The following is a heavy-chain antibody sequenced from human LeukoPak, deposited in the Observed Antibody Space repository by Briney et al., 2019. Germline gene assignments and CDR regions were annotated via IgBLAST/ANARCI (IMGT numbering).Heavy chain of an antibody. CDR2: IIPILGIA. D-gene: IGHD3-16*02. CDR1: GGTFSSYA. V-gene: IGHV1-69*04. CDR3: AREVIPNWFDP. Sequence: ASVKVSCKASGGTFSSYAISWVRQAPGQGLEWMGRIIPILGIANYAQKFQGRVTITADKSTSTAYMELSSLRSEDTAVYYCAREVIPNWFDPWGQGILVTVSS. J-gene: IGHJ5*02.